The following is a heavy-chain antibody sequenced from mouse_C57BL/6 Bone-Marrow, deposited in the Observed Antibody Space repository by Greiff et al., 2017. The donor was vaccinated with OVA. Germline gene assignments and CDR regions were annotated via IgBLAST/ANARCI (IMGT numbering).Heavy chain of an antibody. V-gene: IGHV1-54*01. D-gene: IGHD2-5*01. CDR1: GYAFTNYL. CDR2: INPGSGGT. CDR3: ARDSNLYYAMDY. J-gene: IGHJ4*01. Sequence: QVQLKQSGAELVRPGTSVQVSCKASGYAFTNYLIEWVKQRPGQGLEWIGVINPGSGGTNYNEKFKGKATLTADTSSSTAYMQLSSLTSEDSAVYFCARDSNLYYAMDYWGQGTSVTVSS.